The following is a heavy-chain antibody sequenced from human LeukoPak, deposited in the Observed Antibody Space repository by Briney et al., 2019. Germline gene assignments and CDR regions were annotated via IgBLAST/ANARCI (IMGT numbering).Heavy chain of an antibody. CDR2: INPSVSST. J-gene: IGHJ5*02. Sequence: ASVKVSCKASGYTFTSYYVNWVRQAPGEGLEWMGVINPSVSSTSYAQKFQGRVTMTRDTSTSTVYMEMSSLRSEDTAVYYCARDHSGSQHWFDPWGQGTLVTVSS. CDR1: GYTFTSYY. CDR3: ARDHSGSQHWFDP. D-gene: IGHD1-26*01. V-gene: IGHV1-46*01.